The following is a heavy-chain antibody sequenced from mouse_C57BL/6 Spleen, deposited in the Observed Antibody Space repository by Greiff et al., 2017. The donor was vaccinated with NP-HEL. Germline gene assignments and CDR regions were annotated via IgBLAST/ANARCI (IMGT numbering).Heavy chain of an antibody. CDR2: IYPGDGDT. V-gene: IGHV1-82*01. Sequence: QVQLQQSGPELVKPGASVKISCKASGYAFSSSWMNWVKQRPGKGLEWIGRIYPGDGDTNYNGKFKGKATLTADKSSSTAYMQLSSLTSEDSAVYFCAREGYDYDEDWYFDVWGTGTTVTVSS. CDR3: AREGYDYDEDWYFDV. J-gene: IGHJ1*03. D-gene: IGHD2-4*01. CDR1: GYAFSSSW.